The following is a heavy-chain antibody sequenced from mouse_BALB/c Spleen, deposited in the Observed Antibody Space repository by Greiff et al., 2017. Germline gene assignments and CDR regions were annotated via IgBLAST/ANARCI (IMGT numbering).Heavy chain of an antibody. CDR2: ISDGGSYT. V-gene: IGHV5-4*02. J-gene: IGHJ3*01. Sequence: VKLVESGGGLVKPGGSLKLSCAASGFTFSDYYMYWVRQTPEKRLEWVATISDGGSYTYYPDSVKGRFTISRDNAKNNLYLQMSSLKSEDTAMYYCARDSEYGNYGFAYWGQGTLVTVSA. D-gene: IGHD2-10*02. CDR3: ARDSEYGNYGFAY. CDR1: GFTFSDYY.